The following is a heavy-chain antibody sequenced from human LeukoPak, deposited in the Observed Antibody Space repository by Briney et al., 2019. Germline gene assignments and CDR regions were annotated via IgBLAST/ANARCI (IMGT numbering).Heavy chain of an antibody. CDR1: GGSFSGHY. D-gene: IGHD6-6*01. Sequence: PSETLSLTCAVYGGSFSGHYWSWIRQPPGKGLEWIGGINHSGSTNYNPSLKSRVTISVDTSKNQFSLKLSSVTAADTAVYYCARALGYSSSQVYNYWGQGTLVTVSS. V-gene: IGHV4-34*01. J-gene: IGHJ4*02. CDR3: ARALGYSSSQVYNY. CDR2: INHSGST.